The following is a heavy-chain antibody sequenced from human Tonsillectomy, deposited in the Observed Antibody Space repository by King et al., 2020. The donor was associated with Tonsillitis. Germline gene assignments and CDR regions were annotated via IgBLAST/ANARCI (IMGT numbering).Heavy chain of an antibody. V-gene: IGHV3-7*03. D-gene: IGHD2-15*01. Sequence: VQLVQSGGGLVQPGGSLRLSCAASGFTFSSYWMSWVRQAPGKGLEWVANIKQDGSEKYCVDSVKGRFTIPRDNANNSLYLQMNSLRAEDTAVYYCARLSGGSVDYWGQGTLVTVSS. CDR2: IKQDGSEK. J-gene: IGHJ4*02. CDR1: GFTFSSYW. CDR3: ARLSGGSVDY.